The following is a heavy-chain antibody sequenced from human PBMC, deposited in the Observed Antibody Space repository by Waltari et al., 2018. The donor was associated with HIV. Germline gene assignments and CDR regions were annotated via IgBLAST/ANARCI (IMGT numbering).Heavy chain of an antibody. CDR1: GYTLTELS. CDR3: TTEGLYCSGGTCYSRFEP. J-gene: IGHJ5*02. V-gene: IGHV1-24*01. D-gene: IGHD2-15*01. CDR2: FDPEQGKT. Sequence: QVPLVQSGAEVKKPGASVQVSCKVSGYTLTELSIHWVRQAPGKGLEWMGGFDPEQGKTIYAQNFQGRVTMTEDAATDTAYMELSSLRSEDTAVYYCTTEGLYCSGGTCYSRFEPWGQGTLVTVSS.